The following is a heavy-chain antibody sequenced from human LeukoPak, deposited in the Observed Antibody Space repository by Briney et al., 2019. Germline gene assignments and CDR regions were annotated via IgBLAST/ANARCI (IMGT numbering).Heavy chain of an antibody. J-gene: IGHJ4*02. V-gene: IGHV4-34*01. CDR1: GGSFSGYY. CDR2: INHSGST. CDR3: ARGLEGTVTTGDY. Sequence: SETLSLTCAVYGGSFSGYYWSWTRQPPGKGLEWIGEINHSGSTNYNPSLKSRVTISVDTSKNQFSLKLSSVTAADTAVYYCARGLEGTVTTGDYWGQGTLVTVSS. D-gene: IGHD4-17*01.